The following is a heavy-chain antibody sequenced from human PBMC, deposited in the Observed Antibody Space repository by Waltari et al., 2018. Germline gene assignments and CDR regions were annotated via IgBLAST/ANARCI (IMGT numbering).Heavy chain of an antibody. V-gene: IGHV4-31*03. D-gene: IGHD3-16*01. CDR1: SVSISSGGYY. CDR2: IYYSGST. J-gene: IGHJ3*02. CDR3: AREGMIRAFDI. Sequence: QLQLQESGPGLVKPSQTLSLTCTVSSVSISSGGYYWDWIRQHPGKGLEWIGYIYYSGSTYSNPSLKSRVTISVDTSKNQFSLKLSSVTAADTAVYYCAREGMIRAFDIWGQGTMVTVSS.